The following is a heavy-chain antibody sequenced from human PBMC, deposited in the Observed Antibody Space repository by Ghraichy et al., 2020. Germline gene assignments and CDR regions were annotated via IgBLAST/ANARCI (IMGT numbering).Heavy chain of an antibody. CDR2: IIPIFGTA. Sequence: SVKVSCKASGGTFSSYAISWVRQAPGQGLEWMGGIIPIFGTANYAQKFQGRVTITADESTSTAYMELSSLRSEDTAVYYCAREVQQLVYWFDPWGQGTLVTVSS. D-gene: IGHD6-6*01. J-gene: IGHJ5*02. CDR1: GGTFSSYA. CDR3: AREVQQLVYWFDP. V-gene: IGHV1-69*13.